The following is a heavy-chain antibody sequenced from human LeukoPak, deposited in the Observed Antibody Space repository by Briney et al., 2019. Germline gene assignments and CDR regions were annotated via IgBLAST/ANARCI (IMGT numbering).Heavy chain of an antibody. V-gene: IGHV4-30-2*01. CDR2: IYHSGST. CDR1: GGSISSGGYY. D-gene: IGHD5-12*01. CDR3: ARHHSGYGHDY. J-gene: IGHJ4*02. Sequence: SETLSLTCTVSGGSISSGGYYWSWIRQPPGKGLEWIGYIYHSGSTYYNPSLKSRVTISVDRSKNQFSLKLSSVTAADTAVYYCARHHSGYGHDYWGQGTLVTVSS.